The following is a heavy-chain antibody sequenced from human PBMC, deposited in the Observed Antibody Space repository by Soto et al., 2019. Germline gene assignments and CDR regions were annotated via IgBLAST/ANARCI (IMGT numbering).Heavy chain of an antibody. V-gene: IGHV3-11*01. CDR3: ARTIFGVVIRLYYFDY. D-gene: IGHD3-3*01. Sequence: GGSLRLSCAASGFTFSDYYMSWIRQAPGKGLEWVSYISSSGSTIYYADSVKGRFTISRDNAKNSLYLQMNSLRAEDTAVYYCARTIFGVVIRLYYFDYWGQGTLVTVSS. CDR1: GFTFSDYY. J-gene: IGHJ4*02. CDR2: ISSSGSTI.